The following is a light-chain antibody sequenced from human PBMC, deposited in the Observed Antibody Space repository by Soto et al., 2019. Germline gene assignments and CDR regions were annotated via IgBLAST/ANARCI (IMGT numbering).Light chain of an antibody. J-gene: IGLJ2*01. V-gene: IGLV1-44*01. CDR1: SSNIGSNT. CDR2: SND. Sequence: QSVLTQAPSASGTPGQRVTISCSGSSSNIGSNTVSWYQQVPGTAPKLLIYSNDQRPSGVPDRFSGSKSGTSASLAIGGLQSEDEVDYYCAAWDGSLNGWVFGGGTKLTVL. CDR3: AAWDGSLNGWV.